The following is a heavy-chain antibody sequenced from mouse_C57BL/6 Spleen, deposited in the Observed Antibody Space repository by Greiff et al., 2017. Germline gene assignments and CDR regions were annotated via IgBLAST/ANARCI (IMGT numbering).Heavy chain of an antibody. Sequence: LQLQQPGTELVKPGASVKLSCPASGYTFTSYWMHWVKQRPGQGLEWSGKINPSNGGTKYNEKFKSKTTLTVDKASSTAYMQLSSLTSEDSAVYYCAFYYDYGGPFDYWGQGTTLTVSS. D-gene: IGHD2-4*01. J-gene: IGHJ2*01. CDR3: AFYYDYGGPFDY. V-gene: IGHV1-53*01. CDR1: GYTFTSYW. CDR2: INPSNGGT.